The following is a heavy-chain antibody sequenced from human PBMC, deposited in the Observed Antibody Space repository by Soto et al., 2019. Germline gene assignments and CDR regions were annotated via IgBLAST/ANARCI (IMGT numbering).Heavy chain of an antibody. CDR3: ARGYSSSWYYYYYGMDV. CDR1: GYTFTSYG. J-gene: IGHJ6*02. D-gene: IGHD6-13*01. Sequence: QVQLVQSGAEVKKPGASVKVSCKASGYTFTSYGISWVRQAPGQGLEWMGWISAYNGNTNYAQKLQGRVTMTTDTSTSTAYRELRSLRSDDTAVYYCARGYSSSWYYYYYGMDVWGQGTTVTVSS. V-gene: IGHV1-18*01. CDR2: ISAYNGNT.